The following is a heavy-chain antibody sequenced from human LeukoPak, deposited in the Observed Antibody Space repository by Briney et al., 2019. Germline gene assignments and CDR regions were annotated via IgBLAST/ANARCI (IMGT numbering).Heavy chain of an antibody. V-gene: IGHV3-11*05. CDR3: ARVDYGGTYFDY. D-gene: IGHD4-23*01. CDR1: GFTFSSYA. CDR2: ISGSSSYT. J-gene: IGHJ4*02. Sequence: GGSLRLSCAASGFTFSSYAMRWVRQAPGKGLEWISFISGSSSYTNYADSVKGQFTISRDNAKKSLYLQMNSLRAEDTAVYYCARVDYGGTYFDYWGQGTLVTVSS.